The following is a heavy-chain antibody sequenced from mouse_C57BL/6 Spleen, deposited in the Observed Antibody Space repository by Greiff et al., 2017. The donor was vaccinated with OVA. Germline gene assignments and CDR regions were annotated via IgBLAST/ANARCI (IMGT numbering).Heavy chain of an antibody. D-gene: IGHD2-2*01. V-gene: IGHV1-64*01. CDR3: ARAGLRRDYYAMDY. J-gene: IGHJ4*01. Sequence: QVQLKQPGAELVKPGASVKLSCKASGYTFTSYWMHWVKQRPGQGLEWIGMIHPNSGSTNYNEKFKSKATLTVDKSSSTAYMQLSSLTSEDSAVYYCARAGLRRDYYAMDYWGQGTSVTVSS. CDR2: IHPNSGST. CDR1: GYTFTSYW.